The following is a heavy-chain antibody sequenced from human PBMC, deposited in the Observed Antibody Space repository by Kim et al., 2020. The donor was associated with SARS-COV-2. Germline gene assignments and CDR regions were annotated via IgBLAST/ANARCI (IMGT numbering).Heavy chain of an antibody. V-gene: IGHV3-33*01. J-gene: IGHJ3*02. Sequence: GGSLRLSCAASGFTFSSYGMHWVRQAPGKGLEWVAVIWYDGSNKYYADSVKGRFTISRDNSKNTLYLQMNSLRAEDTAVYYCARDSGSSGGMGAFDIWGQGTMVTVSS. CDR3: ARDSGSSGGMGAFDI. D-gene: IGHD6-13*01. CDR1: GFTFSSYG. CDR2: IWYDGSNK.